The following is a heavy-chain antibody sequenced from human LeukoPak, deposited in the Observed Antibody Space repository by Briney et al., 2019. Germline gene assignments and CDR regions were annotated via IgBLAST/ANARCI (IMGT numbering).Heavy chain of an antibody. V-gene: IGHV1-18*01. CDR3: ARWGGGIAAADY. D-gene: IGHD6-13*01. CDR1: GYTFTSYG. J-gene: IGHJ4*02. Sequence: ASVKVSCKASGYTFTSYGISWVRQAPGQGLEWMGWISAYNGNTNYAQKLQGRVTMTTDTSTSTAHMELRSLRSDDTAGYYCARWGGGIAAADYWGQGTLVTVSS. CDR2: ISAYNGNT.